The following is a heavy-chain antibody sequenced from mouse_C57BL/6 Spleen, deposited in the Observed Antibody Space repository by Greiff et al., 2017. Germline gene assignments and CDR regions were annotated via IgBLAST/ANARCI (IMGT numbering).Heavy chain of an antibody. Sequence: EVQLQQSGPELVKPGASVKISCKASGYTFTDYYMNWVKQSHGKSLEWIGDINPNNGGTSYNQKFKGKATLTVDKSSSTAYMELRSLTSEDSAVYYCARGDYDGRGDYWGQGTSVTVSS. CDR3: ARGDYDGRGDY. D-gene: IGHD2-4*01. CDR2: INPNNGGT. CDR1: GYTFTDYY. J-gene: IGHJ4*01. V-gene: IGHV1-26*01.